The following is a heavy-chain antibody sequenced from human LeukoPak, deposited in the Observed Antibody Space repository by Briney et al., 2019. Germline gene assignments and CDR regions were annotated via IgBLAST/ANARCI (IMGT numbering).Heavy chain of an antibody. D-gene: IGHD6-13*01. J-gene: IGHJ4*02. CDR3: VEEFAGTLGY. V-gene: IGHV3-30*02. Sequence: GGSLRLSCATSGFTCTRCGLAWVRQATGKGLEWVAYIRKDGSDEHYADSVMGRFSISRDNFKNTPYLQMDSLRREDTAVYYCVEEFAGTLGYWGQGTLVTVSS. CDR2: IRKDGSDE. CDR1: GFTCTRCG.